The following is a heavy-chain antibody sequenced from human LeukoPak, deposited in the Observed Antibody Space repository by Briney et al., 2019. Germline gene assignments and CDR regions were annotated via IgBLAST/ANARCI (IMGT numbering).Heavy chain of an antibody. CDR2: INPHSGGS. V-gene: IGHV1-2*02. Sequence: ASVTVSCKASGYTFTGYYIHWVRQAPGQGLEWMGWINPHSGGSNYAQKFQGRVTMTRDTSISTAYMELSRLRSDDTAVYYCARAPQKYYYGSGLDYYYYYYMDVWGKGTTVTISS. CDR3: ARAPQKYYYGSGLDYYYYYYMDV. CDR1: GYTFTGYY. D-gene: IGHD3-10*01. J-gene: IGHJ6*03.